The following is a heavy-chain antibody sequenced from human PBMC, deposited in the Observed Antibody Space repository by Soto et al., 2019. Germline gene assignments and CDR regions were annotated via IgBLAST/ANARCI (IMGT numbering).Heavy chain of an antibody. V-gene: IGHV4-34*01. CDR3: ARSLRRSSSD. J-gene: IGHJ4*02. CDR1: GGSFSGYY. CDR2: INPAGST. D-gene: IGHD3-16*01. Sequence: QVQLQQWGAGLLKPSETLSLTCAVYGGSFSGYYWSWIRQPPGRGLEWIGEINPAGSTDYNPSLKSRVAMSVDTSKNQFSLKLNSVTAADTVVYYCARSLRRSSSDWGQGTLVTVSS.